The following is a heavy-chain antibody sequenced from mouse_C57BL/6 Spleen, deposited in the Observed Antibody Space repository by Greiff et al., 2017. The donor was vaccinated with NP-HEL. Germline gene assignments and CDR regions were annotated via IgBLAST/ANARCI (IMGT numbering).Heavy chain of an antibody. CDR3: TRRDYGYDAAY. D-gene: IGHD2-2*01. V-gene: IGHV5S21*01. CDR1: GFTFSSYA. Sequence: EVQGVESGEGLVKPGGSLKLSCAASGFTFSSYAMSWVRQTPEKRLEWVAYISSGGDYIYYADTVKGRFTISRDNARNTLYLQMSSLKSEDTAMYYCTRRDYGYDAAYWGQGTLVTVSA. J-gene: IGHJ3*01. CDR2: ISSGGDYI.